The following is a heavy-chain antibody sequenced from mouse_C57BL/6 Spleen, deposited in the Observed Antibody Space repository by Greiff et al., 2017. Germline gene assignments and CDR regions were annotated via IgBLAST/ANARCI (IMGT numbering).Heavy chain of an antibody. CDR2: ISSGGDYI. J-gene: IGHJ4*01. CDR1: GFTFSSYA. D-gene: IGHD2-4*01. CDR3: TRDYDGYYYAMDN. Sequence: EVQLVESGEGLVKPGGSLKLSCAASGFTFSSYAMSWVRQTPENRLEWVAYISSGGDYIYYADTVKGRFTIARDNARNTLYLQMSSLKSEYTAMYYCTRDYDGYYYAMDNWGQGTSVTVSS. V-gene: IGHV5-9-1*02.